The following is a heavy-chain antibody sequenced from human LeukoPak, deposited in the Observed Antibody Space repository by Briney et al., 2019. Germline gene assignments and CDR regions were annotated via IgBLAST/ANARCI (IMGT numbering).Heavy chain of an antibody. J-gene: IGHJ4*02. D-gene: IGHD3-22*01. CDR1: RYTLTELS. Sequence: GASVKVSCKXSRYTLTELSMHWVRQAPGKGLEWMGSFDPENGETLYAQEFQGRVTLTEDTSADTAYMELISLRSEDTAVYYCTRSAVVLPYYFDYWGQGTLVTVSS. CDR2: FDPENGET. V-gene: IGHV1-24*01. CDR3: TRSAVVLPYYFDY.